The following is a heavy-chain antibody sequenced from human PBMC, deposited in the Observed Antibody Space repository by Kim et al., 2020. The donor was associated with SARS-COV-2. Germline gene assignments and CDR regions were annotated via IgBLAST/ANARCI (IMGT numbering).Heavy chain of an antibody. J-gene: IGHJ6*02. Sequence: VKGRFTFSRDNSKNTLYLQMNSLRAEDTAVYYCAKSSSGSAYYYYYGMDVWGQGTTVTVSS. CDR3: AKSSSGSAYYYYYGMDV. V-gene: IGHV3-30*02. D-gene: IGHD6-25*01.